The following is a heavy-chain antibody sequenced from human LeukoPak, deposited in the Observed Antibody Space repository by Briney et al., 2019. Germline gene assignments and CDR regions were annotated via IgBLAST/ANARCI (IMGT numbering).Heavy chain of an antibody. J-gene: IGHJ4*02. V-gene: IGHV3-30*02. Sequence: PGGSLRLSCAASGFTFSNYAMSWVRQAPGKGLEWVAFITYDGNDKFYADSVKGRFTISRDNSRDTLSLQMGSLRPEDTGLYYCAKDVGTYYTASYSTSDYWGQGTLVTVSS. CDR1: GFTFSNYA. D-gene: IGHD1-26*01. CDR2: ITYDGNDK. CDR3: AKDVGTYYTASYSTSDY.